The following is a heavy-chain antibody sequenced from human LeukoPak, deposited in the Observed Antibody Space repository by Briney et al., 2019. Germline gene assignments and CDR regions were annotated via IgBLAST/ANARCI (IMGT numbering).Heavy chain of an antibody. CDR2: ISTTGSTI. Sequence: GGSLRLSCAASEFTFSLYEMNWVHQAPGKGLEWVSYISTTGSTIYHADSVRGRFTISRDNAKNSLYLQMDSLRAEDTAVYYCAKVRVYYDFWSGLDYWGQGTLVTVSS. D-gene: IGHD3-3*01. CDR1: EFTFSLYE. V-gene: IGHV3-48*03. CDR3: AKVRVYYDFWSGLDY. J-gene: IGHJ4*02.